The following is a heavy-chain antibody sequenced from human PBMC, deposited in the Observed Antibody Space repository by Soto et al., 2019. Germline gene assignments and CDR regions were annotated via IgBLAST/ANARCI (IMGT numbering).Heavy chain of an antibody. CDR1: GYTFTSYD. J-gene: IGHJ6*03. CDR3: ARVGGCSSTSCAHYYYYYMDV. CDR2: MNPNSGNT. D-gene: IGHD2-2*01. V-gene: IGHV1-8*01. Sequence: ASVKVSCKASGYTFTSYDINWVRQATGQGLEWMGWMNPNSGNTGYAQKFQGRVTMTRNTSISTAYMELSSLRSEDTAVYYCARVGGCSSTSCAHYYYYYMDVWGKGTTVTVSS.